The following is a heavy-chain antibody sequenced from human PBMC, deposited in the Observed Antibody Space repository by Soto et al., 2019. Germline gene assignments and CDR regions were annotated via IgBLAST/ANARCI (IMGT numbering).Heavy chain of an antibody. J-gene: IGHJ4*02. CDR1: GGTFNTYP. V-gene: IGHV1-69*02. CDR3: ARGQRGVVVAPAALPSPVDH. D-gene: IGHD2-2*01. Sequence: QVQLVQSGAEVKKPGSSVKVSCKTSGGTFNTYPISWVRQAPGQGLEWMGTIIPILDIANYAQKFQGRVTITADKSTSTAYMELSSLESEDTAVYYCARGQRGVVVAPAALPSPVDHWGQGTLVSVSS. CDR2: IIPILDIA.